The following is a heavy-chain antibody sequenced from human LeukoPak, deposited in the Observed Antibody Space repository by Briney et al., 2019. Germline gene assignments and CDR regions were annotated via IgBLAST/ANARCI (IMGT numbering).Heavy chain of an antibody. Sequence: SETLSLTCTVSGGSISSYYWSWIRQPPGKGLEWIGEINHSGSTNYNPSLKSRVTISVDTSKNQFSLKLSSVTAADTAVYYCARARVEMATIRGLCFDYWGQGTLVTVSS. CDR3: ARARVEMATIRGLCFDY. D-gene: IGHD5-24*01. J-gene: IGHJ4*02. CDR1: GGSISSYY. CDR2: INHSGST. V-gene: IGHV4-34*01.